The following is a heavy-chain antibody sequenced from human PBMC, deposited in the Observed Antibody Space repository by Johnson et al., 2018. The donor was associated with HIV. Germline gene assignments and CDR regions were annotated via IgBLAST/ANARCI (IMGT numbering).Heavy chain of an antibody. Sequence: MLLVESGGGLIQPGGSLRLSCAASGFPFSSYDMHWVRQATGKGLEWVSAIGTAGDTSYPGSVKGRFTISRENAKNSLYLQMNSLRAEDTAVYYCARDLGSGYSSGWYLRSDAFDIWGQGTMVTVSS. J-gene: IGHJ3*02. V-gene: IGHV3-13*01. CDR3: ARDLGSGYSSGWYLRSDAFDI. CDR2: IGTAGDT. CDR1: GFPFSSYD. D-gene: IGHD6-19*01.